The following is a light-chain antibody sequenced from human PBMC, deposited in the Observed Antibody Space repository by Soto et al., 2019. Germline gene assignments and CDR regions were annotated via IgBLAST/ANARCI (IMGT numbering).Light chain of an antibody. CDR3: QQYGSSPQT. Sequence: DIVLTQSPGTLSLSPGGRATLSCRASQSVSSGFLAWYQQKPGQAPRLLIYGASSRATGIPDRFSGSGSGTDFTLTISRLEPEDFAVYYCQQYGSSPQTFGQGTKVDI. J-gene: IGKJ1*01. CDR1: QSVSSGF. CDR2: GAS. V-gene: IGKV3-20*01.